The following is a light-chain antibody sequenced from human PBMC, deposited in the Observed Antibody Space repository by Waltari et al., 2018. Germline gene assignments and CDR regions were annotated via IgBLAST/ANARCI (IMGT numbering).Light chain of an antibody. Sequence: QSALTQPASVSGSPGQSITISCTGTSSDVGNYDFVSWYQQHPGKAPKLMIYDVTKRPSGVSNRFSASKSGITASLTISGLQAEDEADYYCSSVTTSGTFVFGSGTDVTVL. CDR1: SSDVGNYDF. V-gene: IGLV2-14*03. CDR3: SSVTTSGTFV. CDR2: DVT. J-gene: IGLJ1*01.